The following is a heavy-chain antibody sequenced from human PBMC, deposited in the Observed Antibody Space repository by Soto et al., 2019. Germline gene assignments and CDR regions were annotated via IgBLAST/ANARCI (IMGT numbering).Heavy chain of an antibody. D-gene: IGHD2-15*01. CDR1: GGSVSSGSYS. J-gene: IGHJ5*02. V-gene: IGHV4-61*01. CDR2: ISYSGST. Sequence: SETLSLTCTVSGGSVSSGSYSWSWIRQPPGKGLEWIGYISYSGSTNYNPSLKSRVAISVDTSKNQFSLKLSSVTAADTAVYSCTREGGSQWRNWLDPWGQGTLVTVSS. CDR3: TREGGSQWRNWLDP.